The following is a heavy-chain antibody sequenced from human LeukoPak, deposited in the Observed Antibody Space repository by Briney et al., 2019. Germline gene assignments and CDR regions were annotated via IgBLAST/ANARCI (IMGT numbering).Heavy chain of an antibody. CDR2: ISGSGGST. J-gene: IGHJ4*02. V-gene: IGHV3-23*01. D-gene: IGHD6-19*01. CDR3: AKGDSSGWYYFDY. CDR1: GFTFSSYA. Sequence: GGSLRLSCIASGFTFSSYAMGWVRQAPGKGLEWVSAISGSGGSTYYADSVKGRFTISRDNSKNTLYLQMNSLRAEDTAVYYCAKGDSSGWYYFDYWGQGTLVTVSS.